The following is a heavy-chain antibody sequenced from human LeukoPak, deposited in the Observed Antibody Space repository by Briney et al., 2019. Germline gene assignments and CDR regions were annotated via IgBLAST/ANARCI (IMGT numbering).Heavy chain of an antibody. CDR1: GFTFSSYS. D-gene: IGHD5-18*01. J-gene: IGHJ4*02. Sequence: PGGSLRLSCAASGFTFSSYSMNWVHQAPGKGLEWVSSISSSSSYIYYADSVKGRFTISRDNAKNSLYLQMNSLRAEDTAVYYCARVETIQLWLELPDYWGQGTLVTVSS. V-gene: IGHV3-21*01. CDR2: ISSSSSYI. CDR3: ARVETIQLWLELPDY.